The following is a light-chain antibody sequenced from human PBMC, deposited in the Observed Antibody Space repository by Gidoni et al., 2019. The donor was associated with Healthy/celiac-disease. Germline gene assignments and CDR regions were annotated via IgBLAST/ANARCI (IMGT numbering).Light chain of an antibody. Sequence: DIQMTQSPSTLSASVGDRVTITCRASQSISSWLAWYQQKPGKAPKLLIYKASSLESWVPSRFSGSGSGTEFTLTISSLQPDDFATYYCQQYGTFGQGTKVEIK. V-gene: IGKV1-5*03. CDR3: QQYGT. CDR1: QSISSW. CDR2: KAS. J-gene: IGKJ1*01.